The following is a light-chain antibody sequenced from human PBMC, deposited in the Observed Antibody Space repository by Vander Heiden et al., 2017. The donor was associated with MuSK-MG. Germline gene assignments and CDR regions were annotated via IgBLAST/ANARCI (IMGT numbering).Light chain of an antibody. J-gene: IGLJ2*01. CDR3: QGWHNDGDPVV. V-gene: IGLV3-21*04. CDR1: PFEIRY. Sequence: SSVLTPAPSVSVAPGTTASLPCGGHPFEIRYVYWYQRKPGQAPVLVMYNSRDRHSGIPERFSGSSSGNTATLTVSGVEAGEEADYYCQGWHNDGDPVVFGGGTKLTVL. CDR2: NSR.